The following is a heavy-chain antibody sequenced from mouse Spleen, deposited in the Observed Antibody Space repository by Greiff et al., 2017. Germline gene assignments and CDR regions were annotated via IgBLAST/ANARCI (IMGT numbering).Heavy chain of an antibody. CDR1: GFTFSDYY. Sequence: DVKLVESEGGLVQPGSSMKLSCTASGFTFSDYYMAWVRQVPEKGLEWVANINYDGSSTYYLDSLKSRFIISRDNAKNILYLQMSSLKSEDTATYYCARGGYGYFDVWGTGTTVTVSS. J-gene: IGHJ1*03. CDR2: INYDGSST. V-gene: IGHV5-16*01. D-gene: IGHD3-1*01. CDR3: ARGGYGYFDV.